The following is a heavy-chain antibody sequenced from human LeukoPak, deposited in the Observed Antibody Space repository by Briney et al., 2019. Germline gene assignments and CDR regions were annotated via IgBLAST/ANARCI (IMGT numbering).Heavy chain of an antibody. V-gene: IGHV3-7*01. D-gene: IGHD3-3*01. J-gene: IGHJ4*02. CDR3: ARVSTSSASLVHRDYDFWSGYYRRPLDY. CDR1: GFTFSSYW. CDR2: IKQDGSEK. Sequence: GGSLRLSCAASGFTFSSYWMSWVRQALGKGLEWVANIKQDGSEKYYVDSVKGRFTISRDNAKNSLYLQMNSLRAEDTAVYYCARVSTSSASLVHRDYDFWSGYYRRPLDYWGQGTLVTVSS.